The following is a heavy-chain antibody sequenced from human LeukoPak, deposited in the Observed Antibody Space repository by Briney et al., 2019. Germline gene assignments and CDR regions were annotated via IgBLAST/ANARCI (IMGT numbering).Heavy chain of an antibody. J-gene: IGHJ4*02. Sequence: GASVKVSCKASGYTFTGYYMHWVRQAPGQGLEWMGWINPNSGGTNYAQKFQGRVTMTRDTSISTAYMELSRLRSDDTAVYYCATHYHAYSSGHSRLFDYWGQGTLVTVSS. CDR3: ATHYHAYSSGHSRLFDY. V-gene: IGHV1-2*02. CDR1: GYTFTGYY. D-gene: IGHD6-19*01. CDR2: INPNSGGT.